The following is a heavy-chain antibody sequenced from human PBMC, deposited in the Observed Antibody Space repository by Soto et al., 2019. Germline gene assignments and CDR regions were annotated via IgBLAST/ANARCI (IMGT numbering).Heavy chain of an antibody. V-gene: IGHV3-66*01. Sequence: ESGGGLVQPGESLRLSCAASGFTVSRNYMSWVRQAPGKGLEWVSLIYSGGTTDYADSVKGRFTISRDNSKNTLYLQMNSLRAEDTAVYYCAARNIVAPYWGQGTLVTVSS. D-gene: IGHD5-12*01. J-gene: IGHJ4*02. CDR3: AARNIVAPY. CDR1: GFTVSRNY. CDR2: IYSGGTT.